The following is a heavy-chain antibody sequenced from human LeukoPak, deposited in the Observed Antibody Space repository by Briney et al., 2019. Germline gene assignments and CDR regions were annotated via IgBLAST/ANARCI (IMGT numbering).Heavy chain of an antibody. CDR3: AKADYSSGYYVEY. Sequence: GGSLRLSCAASGFIFSDYYMSWIRQAPGKGLEWVSYISSGAGTIYYADSVKGRFTISRDNSKNTLYLQMNSLRAEDTAVYYCAKADYSSGYYVEYWGQGTLVTVSS. V-gene: IGHV3-11*01. D-gene: IGHD3-22*01. CDR1: GFIFSDYY. J-gene: IGHJ4*02. CDR2: ISSGAGTI.